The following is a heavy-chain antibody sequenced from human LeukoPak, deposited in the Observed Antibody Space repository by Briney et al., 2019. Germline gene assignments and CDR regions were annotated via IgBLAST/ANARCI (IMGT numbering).Heavy chain of an antibody. CDR3: ARVSSRAFDV. Sequence: SQTLSLTCGISGDSVSSYDATWNWVRQSPSRGLEWLGRTYYRSKWGNDYAVSVESRITINPDTSKNQFSLHLNSVTPEDTAVYYCARVSSRAFDVWGQGTMVTVSP. CDR1: GDSVSSYDAT. D-gene: IGHD6-6*01. J-gene: IGHJ3*01. V-gene: IGHV6-1*01. CDR2: TYYRSKWGN.